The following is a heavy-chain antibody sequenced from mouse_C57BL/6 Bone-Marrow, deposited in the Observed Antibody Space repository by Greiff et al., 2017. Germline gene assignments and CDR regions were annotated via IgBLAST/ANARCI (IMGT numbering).Heavy chain of an antibody. J-gene: IGHJ3*01. V-gene: IGHV5-4*01. D-gene: IGHD2-1*01. CDR1: GFTFSSYA. CDR3: ARDPPLPSGGLAY. CDR2: ISDGGSYT. Sequence: DVMLVESGGGLVKPGGSLKLSCAASGFTFSSYAMSWVRQTPEKRLEWVATISDGGSYTYYPDNVKGRFTISRDNAKNNLYLQMSHLKSEDTAMYYCARDPPLPSGGLAYWGQGTLVTVSA.